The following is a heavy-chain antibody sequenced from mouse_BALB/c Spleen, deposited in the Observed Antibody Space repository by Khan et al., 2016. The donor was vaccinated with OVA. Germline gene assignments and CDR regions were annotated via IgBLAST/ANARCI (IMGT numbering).Heavy chain of an antibody. CDR2: TNPTNGRS. V-gene: IGHV1S81*02. CDR1: GYTFTSYW. D-gene: IGHD1-1*01. CDR3: ARIKQIVATYFDY. Sequence: QVQLQQPGAELVKAGASVKMSCKASGYTFTSYWMHWVKQRLGQGLEWFAETNPTNGRSYYNETVKSKATLTVDKAACTAYMYLTGPTFEEYARAYCARIKQIVATYFDYWGQGTTLTVSS. J-gene: IGHJ2*01.